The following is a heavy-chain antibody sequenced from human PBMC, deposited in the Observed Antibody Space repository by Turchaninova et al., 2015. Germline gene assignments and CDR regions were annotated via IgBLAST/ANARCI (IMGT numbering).Heavy chain of an antibody. V-gene: IGHV3-23*01. CDR2: ISVNAANT. D-gene: IGHD1-26*01. CDR3: ARDVGHGPFFDD. CDR1: GFTFCNYG. Sequence: VQVLESGGGLVQPGGSLRLSCAASGFTFCNYGMGWVLQDPGEGLEWVATISVNAANTHYADPLKCRFTISIDNSKNTLYLQMNSLRGEDTALYYCARDVGHGPFFDDWGQGTLVTVSS. J-gene: IGHJ4*02.